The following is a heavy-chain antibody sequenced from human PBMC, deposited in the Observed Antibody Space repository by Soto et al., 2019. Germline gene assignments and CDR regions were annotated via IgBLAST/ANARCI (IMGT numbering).Heavy chain of an antibody. CDR3: AKFFFGTGGSSHWRWSFRF. V-gene: IGHV3-23*01. CDR2: ISGTGGTT. CDR1: GCIFSSYA. D-gene: IGHD3-10*01. Sequence: PGGSLILSCAASGCIFSSYAMSWVRQAPGKGLEWVSAISGTGGTTYYADPVKGRFTISRDNSRNTLHLQMNSLRAEDTAIYYCAKFFFGTGGSSHWRWSFRFWGQRTLVSVSS. J-gene: IGHJ4*02.